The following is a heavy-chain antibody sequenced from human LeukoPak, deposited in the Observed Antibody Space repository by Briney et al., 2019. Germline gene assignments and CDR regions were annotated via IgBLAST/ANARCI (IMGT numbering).Heavy chain of an antibody. Sequence: ASVKVSCKSSGYTFTTSGIAWVRQAPGQGLEWMGWISGYNGSTKYGDDFQGRVTMTRDTSTTTAYMELKSLRSADTAVYYCARGGRGGSNHFAYWGQGTLATVAS. CDR2: ISGYNGST. CDR3: ARGGRGGSNHFAY. V-gene: IGHV1-18*01. D-gene: IGHD1-26*01. CDR1: GYTFTTSG. J-gene: IGHJ4*02.